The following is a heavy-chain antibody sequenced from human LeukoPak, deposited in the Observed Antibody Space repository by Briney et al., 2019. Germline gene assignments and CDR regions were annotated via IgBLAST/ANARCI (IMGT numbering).Heavy chain of an antibody. V-gene: IGHV1-69*04. J-gene: IGHJ3*02. D-gene: IGHD4-23*01. CDR2: IIPILGIA. CDR1: GGTFSSYA. CDR3: ARGRAVVTTGAFDI. Sequence: ASVKVSCKASGGTFSSYAISWVRQAPGQGLEWMGRIIPILGIANYAQKFQGRVTITADVSTSTAYMELSSLRSEDTAVYYCARGRAVVTTGAFDIWGQGTMVTVSS.